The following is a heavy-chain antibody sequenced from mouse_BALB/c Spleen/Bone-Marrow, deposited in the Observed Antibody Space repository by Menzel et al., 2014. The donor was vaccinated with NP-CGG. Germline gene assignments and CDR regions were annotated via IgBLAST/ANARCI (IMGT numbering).Heavy chain of an antibody. D-gene: IGHD2-12*01. Sequence: VQLQQSGPELVKPGASVKIPCKASGYTFTDYKMNWVKESHGKSLEWIGDINPNNGSTIYNQKFKGKATLTVDKSSSTAYMELRSLTSEDTAVYYCARASYYTLFAYWGQGTLVTVSA. CDR3: ARASYYTLFAY. J-gene: IGHJ3*01. CDR2: INPNNGST. V-gene: IGHV1-18*01. CDR1: GYTFTDYK.